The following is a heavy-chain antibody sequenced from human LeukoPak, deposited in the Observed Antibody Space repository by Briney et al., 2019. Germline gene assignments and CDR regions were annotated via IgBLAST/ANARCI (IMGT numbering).Heavy chain of an antibody. Sequence: GGSLRLSCAASGFTFSTYGMNWLRQAPGKGLEWVSYISSTSSTIYYADSVKGRFTISRDNAKNSLYLQMNSLRAEDTAVYYRATYGLFVFYFDYWGQGTLVTVSS. J-gene: IGHJ4*02. CDR2: ISSTSSTI. CDR1: GFTFSTYG. D-gene: IGHD3-10*02. CDR3: ATYGLFVFYFDY. V-gene: IGHV3-48*01.